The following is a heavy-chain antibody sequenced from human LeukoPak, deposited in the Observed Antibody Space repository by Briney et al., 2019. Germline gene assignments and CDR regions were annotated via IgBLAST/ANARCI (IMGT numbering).Heavy chain of an antibody. J-gene: IGHJ6*02. D-gene: IGHD6-13*01. Sequence: GGSLRLSCAASGFSFSNYAMSWVRQAPGKGLEWVSYISSSSSTIYYADSVKGRFTISRDNAKNSLYLQMNSLRAEDTAVYYCARDGDSSSWFLHYYYGMDVWGQGTTVTVSS. CDR1: GFSFSNYA. CDR3: ARDGDSSSWFLHYYYGMDV. CDR2: ISSSSSTI. V-gene: IGHV3-48*01.